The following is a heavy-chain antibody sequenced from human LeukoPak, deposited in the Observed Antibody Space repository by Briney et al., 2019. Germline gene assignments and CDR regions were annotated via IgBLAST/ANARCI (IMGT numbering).Heavy chain of an antibody. D-gene: IGHD3-10*01. V-gene: IGHV4-30-4*01. CDR3: ASVHYYGSGSIGN. CDR1: GGSLSSGDYY. J-gene: IGHJ4*02. Sequence: SETLSLTCTVSGGSLSSGDYYWRWLRQPPGRGLEWIVYIYYSGSTYYNPSLKSRVTISVDTSKNQFSLKLSSVTSADTAVYYCASVHYYGSGSIGNWGQGTLVTVSS. CDR2: IYYSGST.